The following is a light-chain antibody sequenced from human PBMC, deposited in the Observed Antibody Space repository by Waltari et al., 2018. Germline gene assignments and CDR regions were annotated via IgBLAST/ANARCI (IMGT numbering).Light chain of an antibody. V-gene: IGKV1-39*01. J-gene: IGKJ2*01. CDR3: QQSHSSPYT. CDR1: QSFSTH. Sequence: DIQMTQSPSSLSASVGDRVTITCRASQSFSTHLHLYQQRPGKAPTLLIYSTSTLQGGVPSRFSGSGSGTDFTLTISSLQPEDFATYFCQQSHSSPYTFGQGTKLEIK. CDR2: STS.